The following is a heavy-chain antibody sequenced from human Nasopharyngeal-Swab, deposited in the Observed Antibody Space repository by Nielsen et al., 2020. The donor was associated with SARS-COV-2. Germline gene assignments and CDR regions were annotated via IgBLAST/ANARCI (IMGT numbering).Heavy chain of an antibody. D-gene: IGHD3-22*01. V-gene: IGHV7-4-1*02. CDR2: ININTGNP. Sequence: ASVKVSCKASGYTFTNYGMNWVRQAPGQGLEWMGWININTGNPTYAQGLTGRFVFSFDTSVNTAYLQISGLRADDTAVYYCARWFYGTDVWGQGTTVTVSS. CDR1: GYTFTNYG. J-gene: IGHJ6*02. CDR3: ARWFYGTDV.